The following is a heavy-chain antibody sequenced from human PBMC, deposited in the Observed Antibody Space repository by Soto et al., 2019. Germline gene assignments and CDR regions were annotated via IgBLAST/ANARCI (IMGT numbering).Heavy chain of an antibody. CDR1: GGSISSYY. J-gene: IGHJ4*02. Sequence: SGPLSLTCTASGGSISSYYWSWIRQPPGKGLEWIGYIYYSGSTNYNPSLKSRVTISVDTSKNQFPLKLSSVTAADTAAYYCARLWGHYFDYWGQGTLVTVS. CDR3: ARLWGHYFDY. D-gene: IGHD7-27*01. CDR2: IYYSGST. V-gene: IGHV4-59*08.